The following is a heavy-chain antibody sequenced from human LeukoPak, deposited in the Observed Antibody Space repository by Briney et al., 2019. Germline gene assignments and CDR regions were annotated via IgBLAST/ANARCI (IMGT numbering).Heavy chain of an antibody. CDR2: ISYDGNGS. V-gene: IGHV3-30*03. J-gene: IGHJ5*01. Sequence: GGSLRLSCAASGFTFSSYGMHWVRQAPGKGLEWVAVISYDGNGSNYADSVKGRFTISRDNSKNTLYLQMNSLRAEDTAVYYCARDLPWFDSWGQGTLVTVSS. CDR1: GFTFSSYG. CDR3: ARDLPWFDS.